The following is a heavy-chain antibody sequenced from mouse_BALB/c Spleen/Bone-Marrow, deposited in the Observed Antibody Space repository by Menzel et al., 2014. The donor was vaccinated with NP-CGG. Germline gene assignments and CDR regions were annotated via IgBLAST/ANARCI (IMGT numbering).Heavy chain of an antibody. J-gene: IGHJ4*01. CDR2: ISSGGSYT. D-gene: IGHD1-1*01. CDR3: ARRGTTVQYYYPMDY. Sequence: EVKLVESGGDLVKPGGSLKLSCAASGFTFSSYGMSWVRQTPDKRLEWVATISSGGSYTYYPDSVKGRFTISRDNANNPLYLQMSSQKSEDSAMYSCARRGTTVQYYYPMDYWGQGTSVTVSS. V-gene: IGHV5-6*02. CDR1: GFTFSSYG.